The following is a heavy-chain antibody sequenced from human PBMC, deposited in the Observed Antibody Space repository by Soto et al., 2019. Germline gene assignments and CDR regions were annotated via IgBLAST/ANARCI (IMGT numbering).Heavy chain of an antibody. CDR3: AREDYDGLTHYYRDYYIEG. CDR1: GFTFSDYY. CDR2: ISSSGTRM. V-gene: IGHV3-11*01. D-gene: IGHD3-9*01. J-gene: IGHJ6*03. Sequence: QVQLVESGGGLVQPGGSLRLSCTASGFTFSDYYMTWIRQAPGKGLESVSYISSSGTRMYYADSVKGRFTISRDNAKNSLYLQLNSLRAEDTSVYYCAREDYDGLTHYYRDYYIEGWGKGIRVTVSS.